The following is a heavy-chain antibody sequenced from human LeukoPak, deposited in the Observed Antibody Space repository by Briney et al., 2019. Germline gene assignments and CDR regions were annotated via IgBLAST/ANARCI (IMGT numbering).Heavy chain of an antibody. CDR3: ARFIVTGTERRYYYYGMDV. CDR2: IYYSGST. D-gene: IGHD1-20*01. J-gene: IGHJ6*02. V-gene: IGHV4-39*07. Sequence: SETLSLTCTVSGGSISSSSYYWGWIRQPPGKGLEWIGSIYYSGSTYYNPSLKSRVTISVDTSKNQFSLKLSSVTAADTAVYYCARFIVTGTERRYYYYGMDVWGQGTTVTVSS. CDR1: GGSISSSSYY.